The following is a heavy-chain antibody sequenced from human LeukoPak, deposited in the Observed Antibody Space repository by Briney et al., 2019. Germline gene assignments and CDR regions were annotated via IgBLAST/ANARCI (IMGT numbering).Heavy chain of an antibody. V-gene: IGHV4-59*01. CDR1: GGSISSYY. CDR3: AREAFYWFDP. CDR2: IYYSGST. Sequence: PSETLSPTCTVSGGSISSYYWSWIRQPPGKGLEWIGYIYYSGSTNYNPSLKSRVTISVDTSKNQFSLKLSSVTAADTAVYYCAREAFYWFDPWGQGTLVTVSS. J-gene: IGHJ5*02.